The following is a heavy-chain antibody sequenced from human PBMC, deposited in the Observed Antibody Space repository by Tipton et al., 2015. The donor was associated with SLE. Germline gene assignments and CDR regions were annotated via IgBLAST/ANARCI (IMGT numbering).Heavy chain of an antibody. V-gene: IGHV4-59*12. Sequence: TLSLTCTVSDGSISSFYWSWIRQPPGKGLEWIGYISDSGSTNYNPSLRSRVAISVDTSKNQFSLQLTSVTAADTAVYYCARDRTVRGPGWFDPWGQGTLVTASS. CDR2: ISDSGST. D-gene: IGHD3-10*01. J-gene: IGHJ5*02. CDR3: ARDRTVRGPGWFDP. CDR1: DGSISSFY.